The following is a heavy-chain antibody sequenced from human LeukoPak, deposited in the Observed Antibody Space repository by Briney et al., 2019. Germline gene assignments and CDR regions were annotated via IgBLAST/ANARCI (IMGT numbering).Heavy chain of an antibody. Sequence: SETLSLTSTVAGGSISSYFWSWIRQPAGKGLECIWLIYTSGSANYNPSLKSRVTMPVDTSKNQFSLKLSSVHDADKAVYYCARVQLERRGTTEYYFDYWGQGPLVTVSS. D-gene: IGHD1-1*01. CDR1: GGSISSYF. J-gene: IGHJ4*02. CDR3: ARVQLERRGTTEYYFDY. V-gene: IGHV4-4*07. CDR2: IYTSGSA.